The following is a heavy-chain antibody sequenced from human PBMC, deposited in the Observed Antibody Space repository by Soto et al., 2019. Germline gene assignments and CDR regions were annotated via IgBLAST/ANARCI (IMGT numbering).Heavy chain of an antibody. CDR3: ARGPNYDFWSGYFRG. CDR1: GGSISSYY. Sequence: SETLSLTCSVSGGSISSYYWSWIRQPPGKGLEWIGYIYYTGTTSYNPSLKSRVTISVDKSRNQFSLKMTSVTAADTAVYYCARGPNYDFWSGYFRGWGQGTLVTVSS. CDR2: IYYTGTT. D-gene: IGHD3-3*01. J-gene: IGHJ4*02. V-gene: IGHV4-59*01.